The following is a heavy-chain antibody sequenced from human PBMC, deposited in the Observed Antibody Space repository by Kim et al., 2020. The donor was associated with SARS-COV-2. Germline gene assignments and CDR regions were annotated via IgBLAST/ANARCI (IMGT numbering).Heavy chain of an antibody. Sequence: STIHYAESVKGRFTSARDKAKNSLYIQMNSRGAEDTAVYYCAAFGEDGMDVWGQGTTVTISS. D-gene: IGHD3-10*01. J-gene: IGHJ6*02. CDR3: AAFGEDGMDV. CDR2: STI. V-gene: IGHV3-48*01.